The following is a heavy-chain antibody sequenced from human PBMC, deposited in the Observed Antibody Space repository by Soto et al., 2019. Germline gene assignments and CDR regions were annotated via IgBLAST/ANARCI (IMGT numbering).Heavy chain of an antibody. Sequence: AGGSLRLSXATSGFTFRSYWMTWVRQAPGKGPEWVANIKPDGSEKQYVDSVKGRFTVSRDNAKKSLDLQMNSLRVEDTAVYYCARAEDYDFWSGPPKYFDNWGQGTQVTVSS. CDR3: ARAEDYDFWSGPPKYFDN. V-gene: IGHV3-7*03. CDR2: IKPDGSEK. CDR1: GFTFRSYW. J-gene: IGHJ4*02. D-gene: IGHD3-3*01.